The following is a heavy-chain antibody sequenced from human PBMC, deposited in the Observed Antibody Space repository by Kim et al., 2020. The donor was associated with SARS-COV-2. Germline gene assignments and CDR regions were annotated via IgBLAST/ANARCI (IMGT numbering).Heavy chain of an antibody. Sequence: GGSLRLSCVASGFIFSNYAMNWVRQAPGKGLEWVSSVSGGGGVTHYADSVKGRCTISRDNSNNMVYLQIHSLTVEDTAIYYCANDKTIFNSSPDSWGQGTLVTVSS. D-gene: IGHD3-3*01. V-gene: IGHV3-23*01. J-gene: IGHJ5*01. CDR2: VSGGGGVT. CDR3: ANDKTIFNSSPDS. CDR1: GFIFSNYA.